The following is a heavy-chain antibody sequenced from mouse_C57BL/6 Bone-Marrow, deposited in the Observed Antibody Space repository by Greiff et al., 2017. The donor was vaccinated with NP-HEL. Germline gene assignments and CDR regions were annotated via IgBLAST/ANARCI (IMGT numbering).Heavy chain of an antibody. D-gene: IGHD1-2*01. CDR1: GYAFSSSW. CDR2: IYPGDGDT. J-gene: IGHJ3*01. CDR3: TRQYYGLFAY. Sequence: VQVVESGPELVKPGASVKISCKASGYAFSSSWMNWVKQRPGQGLEWIGRIYPGDGDTNYNGKFKGKATLTADKSSSPAYMQLSSLTSEDAAVYFCTRQYYGLFAYWGQGTLVTVSA. V-gene: IGHV1-82*01.